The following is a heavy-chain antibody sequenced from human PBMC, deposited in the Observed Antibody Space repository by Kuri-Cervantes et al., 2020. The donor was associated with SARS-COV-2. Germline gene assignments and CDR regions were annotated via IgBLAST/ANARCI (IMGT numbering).Heavy chain of an antibody. D-gene: IGHD2-8*01. V-gene: IGHV3-15*07. J-gene: IGHJ6*02. CDR2: IKSKTDGGTT. CDR1: GFTFSNAW. Sequence: GESLKISCAASGFTFSNAWMNWVRQAPGKGLEWVGRIKSKTDGGTTDYAAPVKGRFTISRDNSKNTLYLQMNSLRAEDTAVYYCARHNRNIVLMVYDYGVDVWGQGTTVTVSS. CDR3: ARHNRNIVLMVYDYGVDV.